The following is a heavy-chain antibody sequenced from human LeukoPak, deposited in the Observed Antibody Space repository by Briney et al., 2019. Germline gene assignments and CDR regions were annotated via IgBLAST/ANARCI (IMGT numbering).Heavy chain of an antibody. J-gene: IGHJ5*02. CDR3: ARHRGCSGGSCYHWFDP. CDR1: GGSISSYY. V-gene: IGHV4-59*05. CDR2: IYSSGNT. D-gene: IGHD2-15*01. Sequence: SETLSLTCTVSGGSISSYYWSWIRQPPGKGLEWIGSIYSSGNTYYSPSLKSRVTISVDTSKNQFSLKLNSVTAADTAVFYCARHRGCSGGSCYHWFDPWGQGILVTVSS.